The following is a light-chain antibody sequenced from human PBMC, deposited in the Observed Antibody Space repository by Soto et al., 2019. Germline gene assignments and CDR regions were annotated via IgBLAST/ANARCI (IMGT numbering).Light chain of an antibody. Sequence: DIQMTQSPSALSASVGDRVTITCRASQGISGWLAWFQQKPGKAPKLLIYDASSLESGVPSRFSGSGSGTEFTLTITSLQPDDFATYYCQQYVFYRGTFGQGTKVEIK. J-gene: IGKJ1*01. CDR1: QGISGW. CDR3: QQYVFYRGT. CDR2: DAS. V-gene: IGKV1-5*01.